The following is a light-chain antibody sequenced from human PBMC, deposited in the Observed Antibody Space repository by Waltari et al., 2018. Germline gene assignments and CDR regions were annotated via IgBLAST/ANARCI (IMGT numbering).Light chain of an antibody. J-gene: IGKJ1*01. CDR1: QNINTW. Sequence: DIQLTQSPSPLSASVGDRVTIPCRASQNINTWLAWHQQKPGKAPKLLIYKASSLESGVPSRFSGSGSGTEFTLTISSLQPDDFATYYCLQYNGEPRTFGQGTKVEVK. CDR2: KAS. V-gene: IGKV1-5*03. CDR3: LQYNGEPRT.